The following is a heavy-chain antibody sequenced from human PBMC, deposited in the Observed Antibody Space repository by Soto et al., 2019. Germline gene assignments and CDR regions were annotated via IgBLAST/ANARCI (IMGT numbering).Heavy chain of an antibody. CDR1: GGAFGSYA. CDR3: TRHRGYSSGYWGQDF. V-gene: IGHV1-69*01. CDR2: IIPMFDTT. D-gene: IGHD5-12*01. J-gene: IGHJ4*02. Sequence: QVQLVQSGAEVKKPGSSVKVSCKASGGAFGSYAINWVRQAPGQGLEWMGGIIPMFDTTNYAQRFQGRVTVTADESTITVYLELPRLRSEDTAMYYCTRHRGYSSGYWGQDFWGQGTLVTVSS.